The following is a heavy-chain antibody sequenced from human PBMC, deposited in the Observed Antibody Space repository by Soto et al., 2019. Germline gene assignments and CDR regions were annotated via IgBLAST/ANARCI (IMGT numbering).Heavy chain of an antibody. CDR2: ISAYNHYT. CDR1: GYSFSTYG. Sequence: GPEVRKPGASVNVSCKASGYSFSTYGISWVRQAPGQGLEGMGWISAYNHYTNYAQKFQGRGTMTTDTSTNTAYMELRSLRSGDTAMYFCARVGPSREVPYPFEYWGQGTLVTVSS. CDR3: ARVGPSREVPYPFEY. D-gene: IGHD1-26*01. V-gene: IGHV1-18*01. J-gene: IGHJ4*02.